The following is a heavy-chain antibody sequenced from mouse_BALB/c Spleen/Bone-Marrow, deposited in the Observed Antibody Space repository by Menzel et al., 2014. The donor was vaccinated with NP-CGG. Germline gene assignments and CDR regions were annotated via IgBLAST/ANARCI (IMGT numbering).Heavy chain of an antibody. V-gene: IGHV14-3*02. CDR1: GFNIKDTY. J-gene: IGHJ4*01. D-gene: IGHD2-1*01. CDR2: IYPANGDT. CDR3: ARYGNGLMDF. Sequence: GERQHTGVEFGKPGVSVKLSCTSSGFNIKDTYMHWVKQRPEQGLEWIGRIYPANGDTKYDPKLQGKATITADTSSNTDYLQLSGLTSEEADVYYCARYGNGLMDFWGQRTSV.